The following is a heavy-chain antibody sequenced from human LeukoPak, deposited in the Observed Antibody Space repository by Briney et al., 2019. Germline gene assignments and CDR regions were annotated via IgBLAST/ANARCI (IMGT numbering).Heavy chain of an antibody. Sequence: GGSLRLSRAASEVTFSVYYMSWIRQAPGKGLEWVSYIRSSFSQTNYADSVKGRFTISRDNAKNSLYLQMISLSADDTAVYYCARTWYGSSWYYFDYWGQGTLVTVSS. CDR3: ARTWYGSSWYYFDY. CDR1: EVTFSVYY. J-gene: IGHJ4*02. V-gene: IGHV3-11*06. D-gene: IGHD6-13*01. CDR2: IRSSFSQT.